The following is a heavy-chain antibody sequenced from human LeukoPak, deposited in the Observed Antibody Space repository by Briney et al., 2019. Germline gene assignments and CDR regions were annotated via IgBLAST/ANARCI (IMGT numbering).Heavy chain of an antibody. V-gene: IGHV3-53*04. CDR1: GFTVSSNY. D-gene: IGHD6-19*01. CDR2: IYSGGST. J-gene: IGHJ4*02. CDR3: ARVKGVGSAWYRPDFDY. Sequence: QPGGSLRLSCAAYGFTVSSNYMSWVRQAPGKGLECVSVIYSGGSTYYADSVKGRFTISRHNSKTTLYLQMNSMRDEDTAVYYCARVKGVGSAWYRPDFDYWGQETLVTVSS.